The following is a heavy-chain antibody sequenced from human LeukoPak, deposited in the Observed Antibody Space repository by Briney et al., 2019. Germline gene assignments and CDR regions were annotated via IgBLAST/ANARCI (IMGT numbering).Heavy chain of an antibody. D-gene: IGHD3-10*01. CDR3: ALGALWFGYTTYGMDV. CDR2: IIPIFGTA. V-gene: IGHV1-69*13. J-gene: IGHJ6*02. CDR1: GSTFSSYA. Sequence: GASVKVSCKASGSTFSSYAISWVRQAPGQGLEWMGGIIPIFGTANYAQKFQGRVTITADESTSTAYMELSSLRSEDTAVYYCALGALWFGYTTYGMDVWGQGTTVTVSS.